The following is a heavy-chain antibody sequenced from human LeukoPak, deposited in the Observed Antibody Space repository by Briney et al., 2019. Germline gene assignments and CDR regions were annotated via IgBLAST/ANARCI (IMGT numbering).Heavy chain of an antibody. V-gene: IGHV4-4*07. CDR2: LYPGVSP. J-gene: IGHJ6*03. Sequence: SETLSLTCTVSGGPIYSYYWSWIRQTAGKGLEWIGRLYPGVSPNYNPSLKSRVTMSVDTSKKQFALKLNTVTAADTAVYYSARLRFYDSTGYSPGHYMDVWGKGTTVTVSS. CDR3: ARLRFYDSTGYSPGHYMDV. D-gene: IGHD3-22*01. CDR1: GGPIYSYY.